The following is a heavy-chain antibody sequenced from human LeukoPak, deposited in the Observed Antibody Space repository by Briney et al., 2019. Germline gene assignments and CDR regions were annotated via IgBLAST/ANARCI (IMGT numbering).Heavy chain of an antibody. CDR2: MHPTGVS. V-gene: IGHV4-38-2*02. D-gene: IGHD2-2*01. CDR3: ARRGYQPPHYYVDV. CDR1: GYSISIGFH. Sequence: SETLSLTCSVSGYSISIGFHWGWIRQSPGKGLEWLGSMHPTGVSYYNPSLKSRVSVSLDTSKNQLSLKLISVTAADTAVYYCARRGYQPPHYYVDVWGKGTAVTVSS. J-gene: IGHJ6*03.